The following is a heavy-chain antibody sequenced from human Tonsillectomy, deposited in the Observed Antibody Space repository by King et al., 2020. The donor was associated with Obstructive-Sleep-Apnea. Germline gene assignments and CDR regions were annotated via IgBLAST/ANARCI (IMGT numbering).Heavy chain of an antibody. D-gene: IGHD3-10*01. J-gene: IGHJ4*02. Sequence: QLVQSGAEVKKPGASVKVSCKASGYTFTGYYIHWVRQAPGQGLEWMGWISPNSGATQNAQKFQGRVTMTRDTSISTAYMDLSRLRSDDTAIYYCARDMSAYDSTSPAYWGQGTLVTVSS. CDR1: GYTFTGYY. CDR2: ISPNSGAT. V-gene: IGHV1-2*02. CDR3: ARDMSAYDSTSPAY.